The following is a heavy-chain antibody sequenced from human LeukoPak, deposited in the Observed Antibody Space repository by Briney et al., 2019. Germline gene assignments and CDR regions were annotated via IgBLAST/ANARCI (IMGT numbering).Heavy chain of an antibody. J-gene: IGHJ6*02. CDR2: ISAYNGNT. V-gene: IGHV1-18*04. CDR3: ARVHPISDGALVGSSWYRDYYYGMDV. CDR1: GYTFTGYY. D-gene: IGHD6-13*01. Sequence: GASVKVSCKASGYTFTGYYMHWVRQAPGQGLEWMGWISAYNGNTNYAQKLQGRVTMTTDTSTSTANMELRSLRSDDTAVYYCARVHPISDGALVGSSWYRDYYYGMDVWGQGTTVTVSS.